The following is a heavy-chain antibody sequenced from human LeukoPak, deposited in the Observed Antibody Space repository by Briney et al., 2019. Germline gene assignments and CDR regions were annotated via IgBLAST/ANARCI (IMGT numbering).Heavy chain of an antibody. CDR2: INHSRSN. CDR1: GGSFSGYY. V-gene: IGHV4-34*01. D-gene: IGHD2-15*01. J-gene: IGHJ4*02. CDR3: ARVWTRWYYFDY. Sequence: PSETLSLTCAVYGGSFSGYYWSWIRQPPGQGLEWVGEINHSRSNNYNPSLKSRVTISVDTSKNQFSLKLSSVTAADTAVYYCARVWTRWYYFDYWGQGTLVTVSS.